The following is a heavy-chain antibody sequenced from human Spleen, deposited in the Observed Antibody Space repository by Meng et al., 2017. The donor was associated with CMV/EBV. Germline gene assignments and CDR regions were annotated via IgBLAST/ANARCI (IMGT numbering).Heavy chain of an antibody. Sequence: GESLKISCAASGLKVSFNYMTWVRQAPGKGLEWVSYIASSGRAMHYADSVKGRFTISRDSALYLQMNRLRAEDTALYYCARVAVFGVTYPLAFDLWGQGTLVTVSS. J-gene: IGHJ3*01. V-gene: IGHV3-11*04. D-gene: IGHD3-3*01. CDR3: ARVAVFGVTYPLAFDL. CDR1: GLKVSFNY. CDR2: IASSGRAM.